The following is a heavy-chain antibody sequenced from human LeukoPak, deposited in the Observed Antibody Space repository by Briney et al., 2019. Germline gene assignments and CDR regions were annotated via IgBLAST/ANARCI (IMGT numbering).Heavy chain of an antibody. CDR3: ARHGLTMVRGVIYYYMDV. V-gene: IGHV1-2*02. Sequence: GASVKVSCKASGYTFTGYYMHWVRQAPGQGLEWMGWINPNSGGTNYAQKFQGRVTMTRNTSISTAYMELSSLRSEDTAVYYCARHGLTMVRGVIYYYMDVWGKGTTVTISS. CDR2: INPNSGGT. D-gene: IGHD3-10*01. J-gene: IGHJ6*03. CDR1: GYTFTGYY.